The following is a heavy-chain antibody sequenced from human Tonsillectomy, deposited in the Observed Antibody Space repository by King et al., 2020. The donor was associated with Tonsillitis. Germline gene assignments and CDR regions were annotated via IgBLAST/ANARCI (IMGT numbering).Heavy chain of an antibody. CDR2: TYYRSKWYY. CDR1: GDSVSNTGYA. J-gene: IGHJ3*02. CDR3: ARDASLALDALDI. Sequence: VQLQQSGPGLVKPSQTLSLTCAISGDSVSNTGYAWNWIRQSPSVCLEWLGRTYYRSKWYYDYAVSLKSKINNIPDTSKHQFSLQLNSVTPEDTDMYCCARDASLALDALDIWGQGTMVAVSS. V-gene: IGHV6-1*01.